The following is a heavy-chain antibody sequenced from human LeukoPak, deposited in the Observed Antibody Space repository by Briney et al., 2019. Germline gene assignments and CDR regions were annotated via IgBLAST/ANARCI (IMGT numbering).Heavy chain of an antibody. V-gene: IGHV4-39*07. D-gene: IGHD2-8*01. J-gene: IGHJ4*02. CDR2: IYYSGST. Sequence: SETLSLTCTVSGGSISSSSYYWGWIRQPPGKGLEWIGSIYYSGSTYYNPSLKSRFTISVDTSKNQFSLKLSSVTAADTAVYYCARAAYNGLRLYYFDYWAREPWSPSPQ. CDR3: ARAAYNGLRLYYFDY. CDR1: GGSISSSSYY.